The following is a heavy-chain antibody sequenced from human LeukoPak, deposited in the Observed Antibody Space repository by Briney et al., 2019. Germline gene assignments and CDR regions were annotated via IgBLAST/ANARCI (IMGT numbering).Heavy chain of an antibody. CDR2: ISYDGSNK. CDR3: ARAEKDYSNYYYYYGMDV. D-gene: IGHD4-4*01. Sequence: GRSLRLSCAASGFTFSSYAMPWVRQAPGKGLEWVAVISYDGSNKYYADSVKGRFTISRDNSKNTLYLQMNSLRAEDTAVYYCARAEKDYSNYYYYYGMDVWGQGTTVTVSS. CDR1: GFTFSSYA. J-gene: IGHJ6*02. V-gene: IGHV3-30-3*01.